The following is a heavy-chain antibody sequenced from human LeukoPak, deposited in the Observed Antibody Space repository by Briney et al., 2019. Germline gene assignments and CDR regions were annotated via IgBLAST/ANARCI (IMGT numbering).Heavy chain of an antibody. CDR1: GGSISSYY. J-gene: IGHJ6*03. Sequence: PSETLSLTCTVSGGSISSYYWSWIRQPAGKGLEWIGRIYTSGSTNYNPSLKSRVTMSVDTSKNQFSLKLSSVTAADTAVYYCARLRKDYYDSSGYYGWYYYMDVWGKGTTVTVSS. D-gene: IGHD3-22*01. CDR3: ARLRKDYYDSSGYYGWYYYMDV. V-gene: IGHV4-4*07. CDR2: IYTSGST.